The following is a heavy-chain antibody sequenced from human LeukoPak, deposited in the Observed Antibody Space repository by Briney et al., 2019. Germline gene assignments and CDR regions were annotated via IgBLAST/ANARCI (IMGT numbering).Heavy chain of an antibody. Sequence: SETLSLTCTVSGGSISSSSYYWGWIRQPPGKGREWIGNIYYSGSTYYNPSLKSRVTISLDTSKNQFSLKLSSVPAADTAVYYCASVRRGFGESSKYYAYYYMGVWGKGTTVTISS. CDR3: ASVRRGFGESSKYYAYYYMGV. CDR2: IYYSGST. CDR1: GGSISSSSYY. D-gene: IGHD3-10*01. J-gene: IGHJ6*03. V-gene: IGHV4-39*01.